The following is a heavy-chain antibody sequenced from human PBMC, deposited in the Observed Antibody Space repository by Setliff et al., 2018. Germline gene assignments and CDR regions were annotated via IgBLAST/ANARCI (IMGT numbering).Heavy chain of an antibody. CDR3: ARMTLWDNSAYYPDF. D-gene: IGHD3-22*01. CDR2: IHTSGT. CDR1: GGSISSYY. J-gene: IGHJ4*02. Sequence: SETLSLTCSVSGGSISSYYWSWIRQPPGKGLEWIGNIHTSGTNYNPSLKSRVTMSVDISKSQFSLKLTSVTPADTAVYFCARMTLWDNSAYYPDFWGRGTLVTVSS. V-gene: IGHV4-4*08.